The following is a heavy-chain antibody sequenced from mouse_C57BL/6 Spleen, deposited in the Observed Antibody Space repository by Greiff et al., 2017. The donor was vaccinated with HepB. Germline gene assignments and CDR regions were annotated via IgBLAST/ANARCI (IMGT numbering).Heavy chain of an antibody. CDR3: ARGDSLYYAMDY. CDR1: GYTFTSYG. CDR2: IYPRSGNT. V-gene: IGHV1-81*01. D-gene: IGHD3-3*01. Sequence: VQLQESGAELARPGASVKLSCKASGYTFTSYGISWVKQRTGQGLEWIGEIYPRSGNTYYNEKFKGKATLTADKSSSTAYMELRSLTSEDSAVYFCARGDSLYYAMDYGGQGTSVTVSS. J-gene: IGHJ4*01.